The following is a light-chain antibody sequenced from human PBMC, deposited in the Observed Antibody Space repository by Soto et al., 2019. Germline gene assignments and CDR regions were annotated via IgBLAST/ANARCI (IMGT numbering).Light chain of an antibody. CDR3: QNYNRAPIT. V-gene: IGKV1-27*01. Sequence: DIQMTHSPSSLSAYVGDRVTMTCRASQGISIYLAWYQQTPGKVPKHLIYGASKLQSGVPSRFSGGGSGTNFTLTICCLQPEDVGTYYCQNYNRAPITFGQGTRLEI. J-gene: IGKJ5*01. CDR2: GAS. CDR1: QGISIY.